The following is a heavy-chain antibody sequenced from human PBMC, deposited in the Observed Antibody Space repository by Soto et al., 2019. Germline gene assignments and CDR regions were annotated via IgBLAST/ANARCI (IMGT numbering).Heavy chain of an antibody. V-gene: IGHV4-38-2*01. Sequence: SETLSLTCVVSNFSISSGYYWGWIRQSPGKGLEWIASIYRSGTTSYNPSLKSRVTISVDPSKNQFSLMLTAVTAADTAVYYCARTHSGSYYSVFNYWGRGSPVTVSS. J-gene: IGHJ4*02. D-gene: IGHD1-26*01. CDR3: ARTHSGSYYSVFNY. CDR1: NFSISSGYY. CDR2: IYRSGTT.